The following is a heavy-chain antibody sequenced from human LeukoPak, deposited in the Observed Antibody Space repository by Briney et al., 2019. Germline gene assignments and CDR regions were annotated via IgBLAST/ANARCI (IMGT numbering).Heavy chain of an antibody. V-gene: IGHV4-34*01. CDR1: GGSFSGYY. CDR2: INHSGST. D-gene: IGHD1-14*01. J-gene: IGHJ4*02. CDR3: SRDPRNLDY. Sequence: PSETLSLTCAVYGGSFSGYYWSWIRQPPGKGLEWIGEINHSGSTNYNPSLKSRVTISVDTSKNQFSLKLSSVAAADTAVYYCSRDPRNLDYWGQGTLVTVSS.